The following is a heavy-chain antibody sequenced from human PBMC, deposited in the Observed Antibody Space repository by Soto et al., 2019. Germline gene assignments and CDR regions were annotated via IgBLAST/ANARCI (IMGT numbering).Heavy chain of an antibody. D-gene: IGHD3-10*01. CDR3: ESSSFLRSGDLFHGLDV. V-gene: IGHV4-34*01. CDR1: GGSFNGYY. Sequence: QVQLQQWGAGLLKPSETLSLTCAVHGGSFNGYYWDWIRQPPGKGLEWIGEINHGGTSNYNPSLITLALISLDPSKHQSSLKMTSVTAEDTALFFCESSSFLRSGDLFHGLDVWGQGTTVTGSS. J-gene: IGHJ6*02. CDR2: INHGGTS.